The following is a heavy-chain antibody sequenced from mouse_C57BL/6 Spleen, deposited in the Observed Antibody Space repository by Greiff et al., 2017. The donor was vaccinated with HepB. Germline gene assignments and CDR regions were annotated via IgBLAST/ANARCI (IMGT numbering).Heavy chain of an antibody. CDR2: ISDGGSYT. V-gene: IGHV5-4*01. CDR1: GFTFSSYA. J-gene: IGHJ4*01. CDR3: AREAIRGAMDY. Sequence: EVKVVESGGGLVKPGGSLKLSCAASGFTFSSYAMSWVRQTPEKRLEWVATISDGGSYTYYPDNVKGRFTISRDNAKNNLYLQMSHLKSEDTAMYYCAREAIRGAMDYWGQGTSVTVSS.